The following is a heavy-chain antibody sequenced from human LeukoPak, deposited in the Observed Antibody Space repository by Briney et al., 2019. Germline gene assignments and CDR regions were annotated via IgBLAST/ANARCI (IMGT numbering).Heavy chain of an antibody. CDR3: VRDLDLGGYSSFEY. Sequence: GGSLRLSCAASGFTFSSYEMNWVRQAPGKELEWVSFISSSGSTIYYADSVKGRFTISRDNAKNSLYLQMNSLRAEDTAVYYCVRDLDLGGYSSFEYWGQGTLVTVSS. J-gene: IGHJ4*02. V-gene: IGHV3-48*03. D-gene: IGHD4-23*01. CDR2: ISSSGSTI. CDR1: GFTFSSYE.